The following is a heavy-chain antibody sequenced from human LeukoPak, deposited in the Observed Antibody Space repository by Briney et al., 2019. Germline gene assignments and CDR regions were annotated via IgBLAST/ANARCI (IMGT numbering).Heavy chain of an antibody. CDR3: AQDCGGDCYSHS. V-gene: IGHV3-30*02. CDR1: GFTFSRHG. J-gene: IGHJ4*02. D-gene: IGHD2-21*02. Sequence: GGSLRLSCAASGFTFSRHGMHWVRQAPGKGLEWVTSIYYDGSNEDYADSVKGRFTISRDNSKNTLYLQMNSLRTEDTAVYYCAQDCGGDCYSHSWGQGTLVTVSS. CDR2: IYYDGSNE.